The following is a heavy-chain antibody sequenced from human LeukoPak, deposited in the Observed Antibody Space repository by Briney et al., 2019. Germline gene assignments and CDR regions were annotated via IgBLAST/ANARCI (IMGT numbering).Heavy chain of an antibody. CDR3: AKEWAFDGDYFIGPFDY. J-gene: IGHJ4*02. D-gene: IGHD4-17*01. CDR1: GFTFSSYW. Sequence: PGGSLRLSCAASGFTFSSYWMHWVRQAPGKGLVWVSRINSDGSSTSYADSVKGRFTISRDNSKNTLYLQMNSLRAEDTAVYYCAKEWAFDGDYFIGPFDYWGQGTLVTVSS. CDR2: INSDGSST. V-gene: IGHV3-74*01.